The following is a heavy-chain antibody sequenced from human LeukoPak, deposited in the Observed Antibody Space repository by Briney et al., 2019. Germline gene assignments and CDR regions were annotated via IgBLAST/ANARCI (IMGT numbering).Heavy chain of an antibody. CDR3: ARSTTVTTRVGFRGFDY. J-gene: IGHJ4*02. D-gene: IGHD4-17*01. CDR1: GGSISSYY. CDR2: IYYSGST. V-gene: IGHV4-59*08. Sequence: SETLSLTCTVSGGSISSYYWSWIRQPPGKGLEWIGYIYYSGSTNYNPSLKSRVTISVDTSKNQFSLKLSSVTAADTAVYYCARSTTVTTRVGFRGFDYWGQGTLVTVSS.